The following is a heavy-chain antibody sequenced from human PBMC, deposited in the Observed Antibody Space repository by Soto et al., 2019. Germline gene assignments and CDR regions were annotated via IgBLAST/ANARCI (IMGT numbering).Heavy chain of an antibody. D-gene: IGHD1-7*01. CDR3: ARVWNYGDNNYFDY. V-gene: IGHV3-21*01. Sequence: EVQLVESGGGLVKPGGSLRLSCAASGFTFSSYSMNWVRQAPGKGLEWVSSISSSSSYIYYADSVKGRFTISRDNAKNSLYRKRKRGRAEDRAVYSWARVWNYGDNNYFDYGGRGPL. CDR2: ISSSSSYI. CDR1: GFTFSSYS. J-gene: IGHJ4*02.